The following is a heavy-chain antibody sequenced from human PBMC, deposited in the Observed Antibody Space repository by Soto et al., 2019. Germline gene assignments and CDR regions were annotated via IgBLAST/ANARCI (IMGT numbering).Heavy chain of an antibody. V-gene: IGHV4-59*01. CDR1: GGSITSFY. Sequence: SETLSLTCNVSGGSITSFYWEWLRQPPGKGLEWIGYIYFTGSTNYNPSLASRVTMSIDSSKRQFSLKLRSVSAADTAVYFCARHMAPGGSGNFDSWGQGTLVTVSS. CDR2: IYFTGST. D-gene: IGHD3-10*01. CDR3: ARHMAPGGSGNFDS. J-gene: IGHJ4*02.